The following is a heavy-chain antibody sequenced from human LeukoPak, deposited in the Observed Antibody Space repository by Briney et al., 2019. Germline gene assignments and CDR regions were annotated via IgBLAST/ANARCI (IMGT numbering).Heavy chain of an antibody. CDR3: ASRDPTKGAFDY. D-gene: IGHD2-2*01. V-gene: IGHV4-39*01. J-gene: IGHJ4*02. CDR1: GGSISSSSYY. CDR2: IYYSGST. Sequence: SETLSLTCTVSGGSISSSSYYWGWIRQPPGKGLEWIGSIYYSGSTYYSQSFKSRVTISVDTSKNQFSLRLSSVTAADTAIYYCASRDPTKGAFDYWGQGTLVTVSS.